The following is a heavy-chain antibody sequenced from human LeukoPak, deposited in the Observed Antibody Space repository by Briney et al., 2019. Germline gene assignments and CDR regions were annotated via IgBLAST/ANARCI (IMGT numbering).Heavy chain of an antibody. CDR1: GFTFSSYG. J-gene: IGHJ4*02. CDR2: ISYDGSNK. CDR3: AKDKVVRGVKGYFDY. V-gene: IGHV3-30*18. D-gene: IGHD3-10*01. Sequence: GGSLRLSCAASGFTFSSYGMHWVRQAPGKGLEWVAAISYDGSNKYYADSVKGRFTISRDNSKNTLYLRMNSLRAEDTAVYYCAKDKVVRGVKGYFDYWGQGTLVTVSS.